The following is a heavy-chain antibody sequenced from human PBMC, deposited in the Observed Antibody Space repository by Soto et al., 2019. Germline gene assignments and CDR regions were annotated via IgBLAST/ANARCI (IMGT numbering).Heavy chain of an antibody. V-gene: IGHV3-9*01. CDR3: AKDTRSIVGTSGDAFDV. D-gene: IGHD5-12*01. J-gene: IGHJ3*01. CDR2: ISWNSDTI. Sequence: EAQMVESGGGLVQPGRSLRLSCEVFGFIFDDYGMHWVRRAPGKGLEWVSGISWNSDTIAYADSVKGRFTISRDNAKNSLYLQMDSLRAEDTALYYCAKDTRSIVGTSGDAFDVWGQGTNVTVSA. CDR1: GFIFDDYG.